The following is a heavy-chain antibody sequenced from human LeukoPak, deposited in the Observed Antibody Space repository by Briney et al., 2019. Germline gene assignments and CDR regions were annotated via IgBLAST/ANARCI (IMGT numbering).Heavy chain of an antibody. CDR3: ARHWPYYGSGKGAFDI. CDR2: ISYSVTT. D-gene: IGHD3-10*01. Sequence: SETLSLTCTVSGGSISSSSHYWAWIRQPPGKGLEWIASISYSVTTYYNPSLKSRVTISVDTSKNQFSLKLSSVTAADTAVYYCARHWPYYGSGKGAFDIWGQGTMVTVSS. V-gene: IGHV4-39*01. CDR1: GGSISSSSHY. J-gene: IGHJ3*02.